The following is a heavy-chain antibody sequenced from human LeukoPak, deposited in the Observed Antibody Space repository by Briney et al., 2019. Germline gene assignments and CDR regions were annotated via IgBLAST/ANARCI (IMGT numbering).Heavy chain of an antibody. CDR1: GFTFSSYS. Sequence: PGGSLRLSCAASGFTFSSYSMNWVRQAPGKGLEWVSSISSSSSYIYYADSVKGRFTISRDNAKNSLYLQMNSLRAEDTAVYYCARDRDTWIQLVGDAFDIWGQGTMVTVSS. D-gene: IGHD5-18*01. V-gene: IGHV3-21*01. CDR2: ISSSSSYI. CDR3: ARDRDTWIQLVGDAFDI. J-gene: IGHJ3*02.